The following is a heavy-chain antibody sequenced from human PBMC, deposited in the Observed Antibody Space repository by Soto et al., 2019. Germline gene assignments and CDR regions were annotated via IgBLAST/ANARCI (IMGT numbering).Heavy chain of an antibody. CDR3: AKASLACTNGVCPISYFDY. D-gene: IGHD2-8*01. V-gene: IGHV3-9*01. Sequence: GGSLRLSCAASGFTFDDYAMHWVRQAPGKGLEWVSGISWNSGSIGYADSVKGRFTISRDNAKNSLYLQMDSLRAEDTALYYCAKASLACTNGVCPISYFDYWGQGTLVTVSS. CDR1: GFTFDDYA. J-gene: IGHJ4*02. CDR2: ISWNSGSI.